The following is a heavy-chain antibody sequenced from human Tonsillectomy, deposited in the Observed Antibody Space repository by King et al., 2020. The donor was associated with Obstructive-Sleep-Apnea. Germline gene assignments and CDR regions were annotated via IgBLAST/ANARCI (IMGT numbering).Heavy chain of an antibody. D-gene: IGHD3-10*01. CDR3: ARDLDGGFDY. Sequence: QLVQSGGGVVQPGRSLRLSCAASGFTFSSYGMHWVRQAPGKGLEMVAVIWYDGSNKYYADSGKGRFTISRDNSKNTLYLQMNSLRAEDTAVYYCARDLDGGFDYWGQGTLVTVSA. V-gene: IGHV3-33*01. J-gene: IGHJ4*02. CDR1: GFTFSSYG. CDR2: IWYDGSNK.